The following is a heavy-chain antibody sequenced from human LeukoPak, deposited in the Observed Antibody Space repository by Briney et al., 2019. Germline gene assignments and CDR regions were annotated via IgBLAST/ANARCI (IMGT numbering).Heavy chain of an antibody. CDR2: MNPNSGNT. V-gene: IGHV1-8*01. Sequence: APVKVSCKASGYTFTSYDINWVRQATGQGLEWMGWMNPNSGNTGYAQKFQGRVTMTRNTSISTAYMELSSLRSEDTAVYYCARTREWELLVDAFDIWGQGTMVTVSS. CDR3: ARTREWELLVDAFDI. CDR1: GYTFTSYD. J-gene: IGHJ3*02. D-gene: IGHD1-26*01.